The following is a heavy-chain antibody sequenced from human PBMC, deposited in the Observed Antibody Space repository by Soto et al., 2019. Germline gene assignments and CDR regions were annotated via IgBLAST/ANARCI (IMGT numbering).Heavy chain of an antibody. J-gene: IGHJ6*03. CDR2: ISGSGGST. Sequence: GGSLRLSCAASGFTFSSYAMSWVRQAPGKGLEWVSAISGSGGSTYYADSVKGRFTISRDNSKNTLYLQMNSLRAEDTAVYYCAKFTIFGVVIIAGPYYMDVWGKGTTVTVSS. CDR3: AKFTIFGVVIIAGPYYMDV. D-gene: IGHD3-3*01. V-gene: IGHV3-23*01. CDR1: GFTFSSYA.